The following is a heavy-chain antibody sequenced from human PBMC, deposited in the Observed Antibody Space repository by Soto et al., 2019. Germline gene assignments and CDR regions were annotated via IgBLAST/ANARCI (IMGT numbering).Heavy chain of an antibody. J-gene: IGHJ4*02. CDR3: ARGTVVAATGGATFLPY. Sequence: QVQLQQWGAGLLKPSETLSLTCAVYGGSFSGYYWSWIRQPPGKGLEWIGEINHSGSTNYNPSLKSRVTISVDTSKNQFSLKLSSVTAADTAVYYCARGTVVAATGGATFLPYWGQGTLVTVSS. CDR2: INHSGST. V-gene: IGHV4-34*01. D-gene: IGHD2-15*01. CDR1: GGSFSGYY.